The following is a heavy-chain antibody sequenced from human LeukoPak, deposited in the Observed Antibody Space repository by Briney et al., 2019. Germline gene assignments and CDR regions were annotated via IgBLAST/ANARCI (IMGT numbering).Heavy chain of an antibody. CDR2: ISYDGSNK. V-gene: IGHV3-30*04. D-gene: IGHD3-10*01. J-gene: IGHJ4*02. Sequence: PGGSLRLSCAASGFTFSSYAMHWVRQAPGKGLEWVAVISYDGSNKYYADSVKGRFTISRDNSKNTLYLQMNSLRAEDTAVYYCARGRITMVRGVMGYWGQGTLVTVSS. CDR1: GFTFSSYA. CDR3: ARGRITMVRGVMGY.